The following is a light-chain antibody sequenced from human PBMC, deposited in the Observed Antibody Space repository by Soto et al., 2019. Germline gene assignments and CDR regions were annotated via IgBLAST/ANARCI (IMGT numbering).Light chain of an antibody. V-gene: IGKV3-20*01. Sequence: EIVLTHSPGTLSLSPCERATLSSSASQSVSSSYLAWYQQKPGQAPRLLIYGASSRATGIPDRFSGSGSGTDFTLTISRLEPEDFAVYYCQQYGSSPGWTFGQGTKVDIK. CDR1: QSVSSSY. CDR2: GAS. CDR3: QQYGSSPGWT. J-gene: IGKJ1*01.